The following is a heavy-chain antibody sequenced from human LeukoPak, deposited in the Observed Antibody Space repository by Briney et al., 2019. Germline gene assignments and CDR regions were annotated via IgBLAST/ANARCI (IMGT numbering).Heavy chain of an antibody. Sequence: LRASVKVSCKASGYTFTGYYMHWVRQAPGQGLEWMGWINPNSGGTNYAQKFQGRVTMTRDTSISTAYMELSRLRSDDTAVYYCATTYSSSKGIYFDYWGQGTLVTVSS. V-gene: IGHV1-2*02. CDR1: GYTFTGYY. J-gene: IGHJ4*02. D-gene: IGHD6-13*01. CDR3: ATTYSSSKGIYFDY. CDR2: INPNSGGT.